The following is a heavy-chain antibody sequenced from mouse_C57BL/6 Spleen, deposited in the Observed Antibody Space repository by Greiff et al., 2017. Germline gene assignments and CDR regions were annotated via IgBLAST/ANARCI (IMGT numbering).Heavy chain of an antibody. CDR2: INYDGSST. J-gene: IGHJ2*01. CDR3: ARDQGDYYGSSYLDY. CDR1: GFTFSDYY. D-gene: IGHD1-1*01. V-gene: IGHV5-16*01. Sequence: DVKLVESEGGLVQPGSSMKLSCTASGFTFSDYYMAWVRQVPEKGLEWVANINYDGSSTYYLDSLKSRFIISRDNAKNILYLQMSSLKSEDTATYYCARDQGDYYGSSYLDYWGQGTTLTVSS.